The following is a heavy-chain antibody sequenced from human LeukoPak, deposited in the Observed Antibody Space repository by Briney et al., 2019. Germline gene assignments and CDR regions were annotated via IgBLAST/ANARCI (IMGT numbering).Heavy chain of an antibody. CDR3: ARDLRYCSSASCSENGAFDI. D-gene: IGHD2-2*01. J-gene: IGHJ3*02. Sequence: GGSLRLSCAASGFTFSSYSMNWARQAPGEGLEWVSSISSSGSFIYYADSVKGRFTISRDNARNSLFLQMNSLRAEDTAVYYCARDLRYCSSASCSENGAFDIWGQGTMVTVSS. CDR1: GFTFSSYS. V-gene: IGHV3-21*01. CDR2: ISSSGSFI.